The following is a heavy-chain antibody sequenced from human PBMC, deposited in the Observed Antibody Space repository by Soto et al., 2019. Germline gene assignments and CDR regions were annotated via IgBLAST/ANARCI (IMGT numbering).Heavy chain of an antibody. CDR1: GFTVSTNY. CDR2: ISSSSSYI. CDR3: AREDTAMGFDY. V-gene: IGHV3-21*01. D-gene: IGHD5-18*01. Sequence: GGSLRLSCAASGFTVSTNYMSWVRQAPGKGLEWVSSISSSSSYIYYADSVKGRFTISRDNAKNSLYLQMNSLRAEDTAVYYCAREDTAMGFDYWGQGTLVTVSS. J-gene: IGHJ4*02.